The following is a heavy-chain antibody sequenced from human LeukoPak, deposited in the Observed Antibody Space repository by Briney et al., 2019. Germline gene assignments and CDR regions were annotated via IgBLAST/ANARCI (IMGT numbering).Heavy chain of an antibody. CDR2: ISSSSSYI. CDR3: ARDRSYYDSSGEIY. V-gene: IGHV3-21*01. CDR1: GFTFSSYS. Sequence: GGSLRLSCAASGFTFSSYSMNWVRQAPGKGLEWVSSISSSSSYIYYADSVKGRFTISRDNAKNSLYLQMNSPRAEDTAVYYCARDRSYYDSSGEIYWGQGTLVTVSS. J-gene: IGHJ4*02. D-gene: IGHD3-22*01.